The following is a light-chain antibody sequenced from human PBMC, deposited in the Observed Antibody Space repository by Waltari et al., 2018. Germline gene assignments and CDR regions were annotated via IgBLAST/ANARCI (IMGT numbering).Light chain of an antibody. CDR2: KAS. Sequence: DIQMTQSPPTLSASVGDRVTITCRASQSISNWLAWYQQKPGKAPNLLIYKASILKSGVPSRFSGSGSGTQFTLTINSLQPGDFATYYCQQYNTYSSFGQGTKLEIK. CDR3: QQYNTYSS. V-gene: IGKV1-5*03. CDR1: QSISNW. J-gene: IGKJ2*01.